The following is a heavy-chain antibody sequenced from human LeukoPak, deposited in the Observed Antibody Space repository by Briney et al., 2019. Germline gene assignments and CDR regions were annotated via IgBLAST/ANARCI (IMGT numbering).Heavy chain of an antibody. V-gene: IGHV4-4*02. Sequence: SETLSLTCAVSGGSISSNNWWGWVRQPPGQGLEWIGEIYHSGSPNYNPSLKSRVTISVDKSRNHFSLNLSSVTAADTAVYYCARVNINNWHSCDYWGQGTLVTVSS. CDR2: IYHSGSP. CDR3: ARVNINNWHSCDY. J-gene: IGHJ4*02. D-gene: IGHD1-1*01. CDR1: GGSISSNNW.